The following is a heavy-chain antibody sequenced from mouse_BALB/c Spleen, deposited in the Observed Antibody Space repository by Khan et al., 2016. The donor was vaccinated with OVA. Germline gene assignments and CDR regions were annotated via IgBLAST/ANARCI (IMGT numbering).Heavy chain of an antibody. V-gene: IGHV1S135*01. D-gene: IGHD2-2*01. CDR2: IDPFSGGT. CDR1: GYSFTSYY. J-gene: IGHJ3*01. CDR3: TRHGYVAWFTY. Sequence: IQLVQSGPELMKPGASVKISCKASGYSFTSYYIHWVMQSHGKSLEWIGYIDPFSGGTTYNQKFKGKATLTIDKSSSTAYIHLSNLTSVDSAVYDCTRHGYVAWFTYWGQGTLVTVSA.